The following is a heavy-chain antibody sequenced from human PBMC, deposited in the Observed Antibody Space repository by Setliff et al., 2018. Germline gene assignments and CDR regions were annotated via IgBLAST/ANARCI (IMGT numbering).Heavy chain of an antibody. CDR2: IGVYSGNT. CDR3: ERLVRYCSTTSCQRTSGDDF. V-gene: IGHV1-18*01. Sequence: ASVKVSCKASGYTFTESIVSWVRQAPGQGLEWLGWIGVYSGNTYTAQRFQGRVIMTTDTSAKTAYMDLRSLRSDDTAVYYCERLVRYCSTTSCQRTSGDDFWGLGTLVTVSS. CDR1: GYTFTESI. J-gene: IGHJ4*02. D-gene: IGHD2-2*01.